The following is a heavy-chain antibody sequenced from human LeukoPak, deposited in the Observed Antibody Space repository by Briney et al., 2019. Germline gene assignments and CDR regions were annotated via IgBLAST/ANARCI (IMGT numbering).Heavy chain of an antibody. J-gene: IGHJ3*02. CDR2: IYHSGST. CDR1: GGSISSSNW. Sequence: SETLSLTCAVSGGSISSSNWWSWVRQPPGKGLEWIGEIYHSGSTNYNPSLKSRVTISVDKSKNQFSLKLSSVTAADTAVYYCARVKDYDSRSAQVDAFDIWGQGTMVTVSS. V-gene: IGHV4-4*02. CDR3: ARVKDYDSRSAQVDAFDI. D-gene: IGHD3-22*01.